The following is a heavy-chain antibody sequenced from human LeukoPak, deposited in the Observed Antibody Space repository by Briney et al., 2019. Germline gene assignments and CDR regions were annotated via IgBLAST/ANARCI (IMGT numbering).Heavy chain of an antibody. D-gene: IGHD2-2*02. V-gene: IGHV4-34*01. Sequence: SETLSLTCAVYGGSFSGYYWSWIRQPPGKGLEWIGEINHSGSTNYNPSLKSRVTISVDTSKNQFSLKLSSVTAADTAVYYCARGGHCSSPSCYKFVSWGQGT. CDR1: GGSFSGYY. CDR3: ARGGHCSSPSCYKFVS. J-gene: IGHJ5*01. CDR2: INHSGST.